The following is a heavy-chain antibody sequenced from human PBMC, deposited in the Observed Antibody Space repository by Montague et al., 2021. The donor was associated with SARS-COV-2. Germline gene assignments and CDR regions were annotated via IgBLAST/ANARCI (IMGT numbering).Heavy chain of an antibody. J-gene: IGHJ4*02. D-gene: IGHD1-14*01. Sequence: LSLSCAASGFIFSHYSMNWVRQAPGKGLEWVSSISYASNYIYYADSVRGRFTISRDNGKNSLYLQMNSLRVEDTGLYFCARGFPYNVDFWGQGTVVTVSS. CDR1: GFIFSHYS. V-gene: IGHV3-21*06. CDR2: ISYASNYI. CDR3: ARGFPYNVDF.